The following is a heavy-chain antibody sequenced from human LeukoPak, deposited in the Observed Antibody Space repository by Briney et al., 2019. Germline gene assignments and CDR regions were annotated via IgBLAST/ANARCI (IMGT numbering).Heavy chain of an antibody. J-gene: IGHJ1*01. CDR1: GGSISSGDYY. D-gene: IGHD2-15*01. CDR2: IYYSGST. V-gene: IGHV4-30-4*01. CDR3: AREGYCSGGSCYPEYFQH. Sequence: SETLSLTCTVSGGSISSGDYYWSWIRQPPGKGLEWIGYIYYSGSTYYNPSLKSRVTISVDTSKNQFSLKLSSVTAADTAVYYCAREGYCSGGSCYPEYFQHWGQGTLVTVSS.